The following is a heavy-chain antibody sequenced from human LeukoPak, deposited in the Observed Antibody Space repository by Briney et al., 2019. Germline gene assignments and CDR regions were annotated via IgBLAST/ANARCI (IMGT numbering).Heavy chain of an antibody. D-gene: IGHD2-21*02. J-gene: IGHJ3*02. CDR3: ARYDLADAFDI. Sequence: GGSLRLSCAASGFTFSSYSMNWVRQAPGKGLEWVSSISSSISYIYYADSVKGRFTISRDNAKNSLYLQMNSLRAEDTAVYYCARYDLADAFDIWGQGTMVTVSS. CDR1: GFTFSSYS. V-gene: IGHV3-21*01. CDR2: ISSSISYI.